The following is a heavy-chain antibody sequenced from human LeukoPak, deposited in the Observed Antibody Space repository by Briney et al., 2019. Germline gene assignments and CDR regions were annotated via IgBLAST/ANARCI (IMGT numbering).Heavy chain of an antibody. J-gene: IGHJ4*02. CDR3: ARDFGIAVADDYFDY. Sequence: GGSLRLSCAASGFTFSSYEMNWVRQAPGKGLEWVSYISSSGSTIYYADSVKGRFTISRDNAKNSLHLQMNSLRAEDTAVYYRARDFGIAVADDYFDYWGQGTLVTVSS. CDR2: ISSSGSTI. D-gene: IGHD6-19*01. V-gene: IGHV3-48*03. CDR1: GFTFSSYE.